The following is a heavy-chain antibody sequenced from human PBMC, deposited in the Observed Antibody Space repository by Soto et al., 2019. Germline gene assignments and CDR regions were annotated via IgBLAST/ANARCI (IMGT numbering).Heavy chain of an antibody. D-gene: IGHD3-3*01. CDR3: AKGRNYDFWSGPFDP. CDR2: ISGSGGST. J-gene: IGHJ5*02. Sequence: EVQLLESGGGLVQPGGSLRLSCAASGFTFSSYAMSWVHQAPGKGLEWVSAISGSGGSTYYADSVKGRFTISRDNSKNTLYLQMNSLRAEDTAVYYCAKGRNYDFWSGPFDPWGQGTLVTVSS. CDR1: GFTFSSYA. V-gene: IGHV3-23*01.